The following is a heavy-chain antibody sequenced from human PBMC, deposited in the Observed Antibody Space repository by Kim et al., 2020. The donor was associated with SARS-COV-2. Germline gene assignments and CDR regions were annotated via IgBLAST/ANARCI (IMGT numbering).Heavy chain of an antibody. CDR1: GFTFSSYA. CDR2: ISYDGSNK. CDR3: ERGYDYVCGSYRRDAFD. D-gene: IGHD3-16*02. Sequence: GGSLRLSCAASGFTFSSYAMHWVRQAPGKGLEWVAVISYDGSNKYYADSVKGRFTISRDNSKNTLYLQMNSLRAEDTAVYYCERGYDYVCGSYRRDAFD. J-gene: IGHJ3*02. V-gene: IGHV3-30*04.